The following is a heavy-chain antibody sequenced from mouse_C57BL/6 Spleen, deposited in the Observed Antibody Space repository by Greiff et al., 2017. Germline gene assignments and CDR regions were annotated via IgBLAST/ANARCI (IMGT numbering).Heavy chain of an antibody. CDR1: GYTFTSYT. CDR2: INPSSGYT. V-gene: IGHV1-4*01. Sequence: QVQLKESGAELARPGASVKMSCKASGYTFTSYTMHWVKQRPGQGLEWIGYINPSSGYTKYNQKFKDKATLTADKSSSTAYMQLSSLTSEDSAVYYCANGRYYFDYWGQGTTLTVSS. J-gene: IGHJ2*01. CDR3: ANGRYYFDY.